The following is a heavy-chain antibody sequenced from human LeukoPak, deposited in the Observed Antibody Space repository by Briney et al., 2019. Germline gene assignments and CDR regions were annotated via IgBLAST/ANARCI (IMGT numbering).Heavy chain of an antibody. J-gene: IGHJ4*02. V-gene: IGHV3-53*01. D-gene: IGHD2-15*01. CDR1: GLTVRRNN. CDR3: AIGGHGGGWSNFEY. Sequence: GGSLRLSCAASGLTVRRNNLMWVRQPPGKGLEWVSVIYSGDTIYYAESVQGRFTISSDTTKNMVYPQMNSLRAEDTAVFYCAIGGHGGGWSNFEYWGQGTLVTVSS. CDR2: IYSGDTI.